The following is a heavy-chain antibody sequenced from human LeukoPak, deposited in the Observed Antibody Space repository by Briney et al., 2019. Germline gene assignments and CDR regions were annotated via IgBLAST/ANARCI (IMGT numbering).Heavy chain of an antibody. V-gene: IGHV4-61*09. CDR2: IYSSGST. Sequence: PSETLSLTCSVSGGSISSGSCNWSWIRKPAGRGLEWIGHIYSSGSTKYNSSLKSRVSISIDTSKNQFSLNLSSVTAADTAVYYCARDFGFCSSTSCYRTFDYWGQGTLVTVSS. CDR3: ARDFGFCSSTSCYRTFDY. CDR1: GGSISSGSCN. J-gene: IGHJ4*02. D-gene: IGHD2-2*01.